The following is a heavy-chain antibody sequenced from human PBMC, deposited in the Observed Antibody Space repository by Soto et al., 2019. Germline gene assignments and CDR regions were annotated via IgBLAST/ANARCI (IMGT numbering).Heavy chain of an antibody. Sequence: GGSLRLSCAASGFTFSSYWMHWVRQAPGKGLVWVSRINSDGSSTSYADSVKGRFTISRDNAKNTLYLQMNSLRAEDTAVYYWAREHYDILTGYYSPYYMDVWGKGTTVTVSS. CDR2: INSDGSST. CDR1: GFTFSSYW. CDR3: AREHYDILTGYYSPYYMDV. V-gene: IGHV3-74*01. J-gene: IGHJ6*03. D-gene: IGHD3-9*01.